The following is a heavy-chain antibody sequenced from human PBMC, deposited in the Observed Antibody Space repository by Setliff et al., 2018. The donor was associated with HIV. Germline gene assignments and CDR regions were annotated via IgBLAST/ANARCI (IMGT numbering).Heavy chain of an antibody. D-gene: IGHD3-10*01. CDR3: ARIVMVRGVMGWFDP. V-gene: IGHV5-51*01. J-gene: IGHJ5*02. CDR1: GYVFTNYW. CDR2: ISPDDSDT. Sequence: GESLKISCKSSGYVFTNYWIGWVRQMPGKGPEWMGIISPDDSDTRYSPSFQGQVTISADKSISTAYLQWSSLKASDTAMYYCARIVMVRGVMGWFDPWGQGTLVTVSS.